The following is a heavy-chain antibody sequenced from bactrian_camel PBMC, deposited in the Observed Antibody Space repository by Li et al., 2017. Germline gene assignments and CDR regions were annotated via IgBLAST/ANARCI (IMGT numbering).Heavy chain of an antibody. CDR3: AAGGADYYSDYARREVFGY. Sequence: VQLVESGGGLVQPGGSLRLSCTVSGFTFDDSDMAWYRQAPGKEREGVSRINGAGDQLYYADSIKGRFTISRDNAKNTLYLQMNSLKTEDTAVYYCAAGGADYYSDYARREVFGYWGQGTQVTVS. J-gene: IGHJ6*01. D-gene: IGHD4*01. CDR2: INGAGDQL. CDR1: GFTFDDSD. V-gene: IGHV3S61*01.